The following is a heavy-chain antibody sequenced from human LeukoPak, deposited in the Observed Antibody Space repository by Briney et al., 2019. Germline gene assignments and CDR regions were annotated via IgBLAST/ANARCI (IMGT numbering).Heavy chain of an antibody. D-gene: IGHD4-17*01. Sequence: SETLSLTCTVSGGSISHYYWSWIRQSPGKGLEWIGYIYYSGPPNYHPSLKSRVTISVDTSRNQFSLQLRSVTAADTAVYYCAREDPQTTVPEGMDVWGQGTTVIVSS. CDR3: AREDPQTTVPEGMDV. J-gene: IGHJ6*02. CDR1: GGSISHYY. CDR2: IYYSGPP. V-gene: IGHV4-59*01.